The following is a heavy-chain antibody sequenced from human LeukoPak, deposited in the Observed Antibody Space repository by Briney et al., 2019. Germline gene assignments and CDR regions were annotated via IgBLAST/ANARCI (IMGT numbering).Heavy chain of an antibody. CDR1: GFTFSNYW. V-gene: IGHV3-7*01. CDR3: ASLNRGYSGYDWIFDS. Sequence: GGSLILSCAASGFTFSNYWMSRVRQAPGKGLEWVVKIKQEGSEKYYVDSVKGRFTISRDSVKNSLYLQMNSLRAEDMAVYYCASLNRGYSGYDWIFDSWGQGTLVTVSS. J-gene: IGHJ4*02. CDR2: IKQEGSEK. D-gene: IGHD5-12*01.